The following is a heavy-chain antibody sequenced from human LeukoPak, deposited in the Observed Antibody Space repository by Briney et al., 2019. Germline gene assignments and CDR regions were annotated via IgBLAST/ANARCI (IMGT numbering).Heavy chain of an antibody. CDR1: GFTFDDYA. D-gene: IGHD6-13*01. CDR3: AKDRTQQLVLRWFDP. CDR2: ISGDGGST. V-gene: IGHV3-43*02. J-gene: IGHJ5*02. Sequence: PGGSLRLSCAASGFTFDDYAMHWVRQAPGKGLEWVFLISGDGGSTYYADSVKGRFTISRDNSKNSLYLQMNSLRTEDTALYYCAKDRTQQLVLRWFDPWGQGTLVTVSS.